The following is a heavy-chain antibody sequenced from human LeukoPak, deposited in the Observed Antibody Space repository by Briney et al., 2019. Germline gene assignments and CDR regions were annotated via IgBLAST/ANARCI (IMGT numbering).Heavy chain of an antibody. CDR2: INPNSGGT. J-gene: IGHJ5*02. V-gene: IGHV1-2*02. D-gene: IGHD4-17*01. CDR1: GYTFTGYY. CDR3: ARVQAYGDYWFDP. Sequence: GASVKVSCKASGYTFTGYYMHWVRQAPGQGLEWMGWINPNSGGTNYAQKFQGRVTMTRDTSISTAYMELSRLRSDDTAVHYCARVQAYGDYWFDPWGQGTLVTVSS.